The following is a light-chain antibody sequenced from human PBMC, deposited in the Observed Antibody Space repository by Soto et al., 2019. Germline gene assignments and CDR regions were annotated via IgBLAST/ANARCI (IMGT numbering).Light chain of an antibody. J-gene: IGLJ2*01. CDR3: SSYAGSNNLVV. V-gene: IGLV2-8*01. Sequence: QSALTQPPSASGSPGQSVTISCTGTSSDVGGYNYVSWYQQHPGKAPKLMIYDVSKRPSGVPDRFSGSKSGNTASLTVSGLQAEDEADYYCSSYAGSNNLVVFGGGTKL. CDR2: DVS. CDR1: SSDVGGYNY.